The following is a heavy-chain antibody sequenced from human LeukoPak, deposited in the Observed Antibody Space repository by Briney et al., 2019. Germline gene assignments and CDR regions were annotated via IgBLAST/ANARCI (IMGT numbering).Heavy chain of an antibody. J-gene: IGHJ4*02. D-gene: IGHD4-17*01. CDR2: IYYSGST. V-gene: IGHV4-39*01. CDR1: GGSISSSSYY. Sequence: PSETLSLTCTVSGGSISSSSYYWGWIRQPPGKGLEWIGSIYYSGSTHYNPSLKSRVTISVDTSKNQFSLKLSSVTAADTAVYYCARRPYGDYRYYFDYWGQGTLVTVSS. CDR3: ARRPYGDYRYYFDY.